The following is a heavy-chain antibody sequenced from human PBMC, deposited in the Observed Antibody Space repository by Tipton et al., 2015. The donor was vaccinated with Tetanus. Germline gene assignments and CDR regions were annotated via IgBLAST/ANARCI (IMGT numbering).Heavy chain of an antibody. CDR1: GFTFSSSW. J-gene: IGHJ4*02. V-gene: IGHV3-74*01. CDR2: INTDGSST. Sequence: SLRLSCAASGFTFSSSWMQWVRQAPGKGLVWVSRINTDGSSTSYADSVRGRFTISRDNAKNTPYLQMNSLRAEDTAVYYCARDGPQVGATLDYWGQGTLVTVSS. CDR3: ARDGPQVGATLDY. D-gene: IGHD1-26*01.